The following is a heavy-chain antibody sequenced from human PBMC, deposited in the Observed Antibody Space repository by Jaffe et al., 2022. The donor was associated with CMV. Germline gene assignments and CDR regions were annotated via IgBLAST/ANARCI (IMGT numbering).Heavy chain of an antibody. CDR3: ARVPSGTYPLGPLVY. V-gene: IGHV1-18*01. CDR2: ISAYNGNI. J-gene: IGHJ4*02. Sequence: QVQLVQSGAEVKKSGASVKVSCKASGYTFNSYGISWVRQAPGQGLEWMGWISAYNGNIDYAQKFQGRVTLTTDTSTSTVYMEVRSLRSDDTAMYYCARVPSGTYPLGPLVYWGQGTLVTVSS. CDR1: GYTFNSYG. D-gene: IGHD1-26*01.